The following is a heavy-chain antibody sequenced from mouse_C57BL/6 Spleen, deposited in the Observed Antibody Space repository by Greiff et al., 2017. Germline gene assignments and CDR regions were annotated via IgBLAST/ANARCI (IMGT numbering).Heavy chain of an antibody. Sequence: QVQLQQPGAELVRPGSSVKLSCKASGYTFTSYWMDWVKQRPGQGLEWIGNIYPSDSETHYTQKFKDKATLTVDKSSSTAYMQLSSLTSDDSAIYYCAKDFAYWGQGTLVTVSA. CDR3: AKDFAY. V-gene: IGHV1-61*01. CDR1: GYTFTSYW. J-gene: IGHJ3*01. CDR2: IYPSDSET.